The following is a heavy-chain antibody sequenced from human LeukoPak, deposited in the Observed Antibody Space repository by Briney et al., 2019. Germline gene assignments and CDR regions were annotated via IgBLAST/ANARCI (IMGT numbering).Heavy chain of an antibody. CDR1: GFTFAGYA. CDR2: INSGTST. V-gene: IGHV3-23*01. J-gene: IGHJ5*02. Sequence: GGSLRLSCAASGFTFAGYAMSWVRQAPGKGLEWVSTINSGTSTFYADSVKGRFTISRDNSKSTLYLQVNSLRAEDTAIYYCARETTVTTTHWFDPWGQGTLVTVSS. CDR3: ARETTVTTTHWFDP. D-gene: IGHD4-17*01.